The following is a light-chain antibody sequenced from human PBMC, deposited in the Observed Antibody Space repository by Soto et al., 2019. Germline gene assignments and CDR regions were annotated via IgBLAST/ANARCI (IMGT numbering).Light chain of an antibody. CDR2: AAS. CDR1: QNINTY. V-gene: IGKV1-39*01. J-gene: IGKJ2*01. CDR3: HQSFTTPYT. Sequence: DIPMTQSPSSLSASVGDRVTITCRTSQNINTYLNWYQQKPGKAPKLLIYAASSLQSGVPSRFSGSGSGTDFTLTITSLQPEDFATYYCHQSFTTPYTFGRGTKLDIK.